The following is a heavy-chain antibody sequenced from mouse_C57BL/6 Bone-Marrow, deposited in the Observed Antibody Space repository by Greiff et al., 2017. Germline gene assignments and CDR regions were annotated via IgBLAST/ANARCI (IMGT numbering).Heavy chain of an antibody. Sequence: VKLMESGPGLVQPSQSLSITCTVSGFSLTSYGVHWVRQSPGKGLEWLGVIWSGGSTDYNAAFISRLSISKDNSKSQVFLKINSLQADDTAIYYCALIYYDYDDPVWGTGTTVTVSS. V-gene: IGHV2-2*01. CDR3: ALIYYDYDDPV. J-gene: IGHJ1*03. D-gene: IGHD2-4*01. CDR2: IWSGGST. CDR1: GFSLTSYG.